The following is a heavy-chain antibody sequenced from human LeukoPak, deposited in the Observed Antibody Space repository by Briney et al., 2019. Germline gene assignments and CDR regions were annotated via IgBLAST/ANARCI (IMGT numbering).Heavy chain of an antibody. D-gene: IGHD3-22*01. CDR3: ARRLSFYDASGYPHDVYDI. CDR1: GDSITSYS. Sequence: SETLSLTCSVSGDSITSYSWTWFRQSPGRGLEWIGYIHTSGSTSSHPSLRSRITLSIDTSSQQFSLKLTSVTAADTAVYYCARRLSFYDASGYPHDVYDIWGQGTMATVSS. CDR2: IHTSGST. V-gene: IGHV4-4*09. J-gene: IGHJ3*02.